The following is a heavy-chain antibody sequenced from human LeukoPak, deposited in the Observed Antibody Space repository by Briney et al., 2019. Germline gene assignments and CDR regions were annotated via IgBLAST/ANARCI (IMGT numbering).Heavy chain of an antibody. Sequence: ASVKVSCKASGYTFTSYDINWVRQATGQGLEWMGWMNPNSGNTVYAQKFQGRVTITRNTSISTAYLELSGLRSEDTAIYYCARMYYYDTSGDDNWFDPWGQGTLVTVSS. CDR2: MNPNSGNT. D-gene: IGHD3-22*01. J-gene: IGHJ5*02. CDR1: GYTFTSYD. CDR3: ARMYYYDTSGDDNWFDP. V-gene: IGHV1-8*03.